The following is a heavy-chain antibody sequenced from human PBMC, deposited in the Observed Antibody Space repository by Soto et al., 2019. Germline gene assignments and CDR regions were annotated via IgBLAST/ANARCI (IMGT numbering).Heavy chain of an antibody. CDR3: AREIVVARGASYFDY. CDR2: ISGSGGST. CDR1: GFTFSSYA. Sequence: GGSLRLSCAASGFTFSSYAMSWVRQAPGKGLEWVSAISGSGGSTYYADSVKGRFTISRDNAKNSQYLQMNSLRAEDTAVYYCAREIVVARGASYFDYWGPGTLVTVSS. V-gene: IGHV3-23*01. D-gene: IGHD2-2*01. J-gene: IGHJ4*02.